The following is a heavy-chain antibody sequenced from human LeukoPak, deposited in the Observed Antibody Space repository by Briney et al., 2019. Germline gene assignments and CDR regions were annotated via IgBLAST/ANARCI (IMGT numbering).Heavy chain of an antibody. D-gene: IGHD5-12*01. V-gene: IGHV4-38-2*02. CDR2: IYHSGST. CDR1: GYSISSGYY. CDR3: AKSNGYGLIDY. Sequence: PSETLSLTCTVSGYSISSGYYWGWIRQPPGKGLEWIGSIYHSGSTFDNPSLKSRVTISVDTSKNQFSLKLSSVTAADTAMYYCAKSNGYGLIDYWGQGTLVTVSS. J-gene: IGHJ4*02.